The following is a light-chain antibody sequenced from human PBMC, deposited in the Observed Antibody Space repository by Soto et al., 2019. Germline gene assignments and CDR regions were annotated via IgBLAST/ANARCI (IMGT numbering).Light chain of an antibody. CDR2: AAS. V-gene: IGKV1-39*01. J-gene: IGKJ1*01. CDR3: QQSYSTPWT. Sequence: MPQTPLSLSVTPGQPASISCKSSQSLLHSYGKTYLYWYLQKPGKAPKLLIYAASSLQSGVPSRFSGSGSGTDFTLTISSLQPEDFATYYCQQSYSTPWTFGQGTKVDIK. CDR1: QSLLHSYGKTY.